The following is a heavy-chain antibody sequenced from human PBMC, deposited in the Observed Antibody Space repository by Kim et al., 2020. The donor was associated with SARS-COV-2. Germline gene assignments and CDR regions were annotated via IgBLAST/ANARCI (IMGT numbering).Heavy chain of an antibody. V-gene: IGHV3-23*01. CDR1: GFTFSSYA. J-gene: IGHJ4*02. D-gene: IGHD5-12*01. Sequence: GGSLRLSCAASGFTFSSYAMSWVRQAPGKGLEWVSAISGSGGSTYYADSVKGRFTISRDNSKNTLYLQMNSLRAEDTAVYYCANPGEMATIVIGSWGQGTLVTVSS. CDR2: ISGSGGST. CDR3: ANPGEMATIVIGS.